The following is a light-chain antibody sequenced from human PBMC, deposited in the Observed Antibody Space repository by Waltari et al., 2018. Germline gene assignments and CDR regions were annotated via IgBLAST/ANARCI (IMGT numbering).Light chain of an antibody. CDR1: TSKIGNNY. CDR2: KNN. V-gene: IGLV1-47*01. Sequence: QSVLTQPPSASATPGQRVTIPCTGSTSKIGNNYVYWYQQPPGTAPKLLIYKNNQRPSGVPDRFSGSQSGTSASLAISGLRSEDEADYYCAAWDDSLSGVSFGGGTKLTVL. CDR3: AAWDDSLSGVS. J-gene: IGLJ2*01.